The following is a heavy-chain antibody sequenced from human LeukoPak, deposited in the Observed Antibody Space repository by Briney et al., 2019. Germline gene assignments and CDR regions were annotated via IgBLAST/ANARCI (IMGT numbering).Heavy chain of an antibody. J-gene: IGHJ3*02. D-gene: IGHD4-23*01. Sequence: GGSLRLSCAASGFTFSSYSMNWVRQAPGKGLEWVAVISYDGSNKYYADSVKGRFTISRDNSKNTLYLQMNSLRAEDTAVYHCAKVRWELTSDAFDIWGQGTMVTVSS. CDR2: ISYDGSNK. CDR1: GFTFSSYS. CDR3: AKVRWELTSDAFDI. V-gene: IGHV3-30*18.